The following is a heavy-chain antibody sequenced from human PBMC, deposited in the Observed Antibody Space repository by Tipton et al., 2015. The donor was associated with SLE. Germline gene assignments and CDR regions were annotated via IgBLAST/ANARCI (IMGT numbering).Heavy chain of an antibody. D-gene: IGHD6-13*01. Sequence: TLSLTCTVSGGSISSSSYYWGWIRQPPGKGLEWIGSIYYSGSTYSNPSLKSRVTVSVDTSKKQFSLKLSSVTAADTAVYCCARRPYASSWSVMDVWGQGTTVTVSS. V-gene: IGHV4-39*07. J-gene: IGHJ6*02. CDR1: GGSISSSSYY. CDR3: ARRPYASSWSVMDV. CDR2: IYYSGST.